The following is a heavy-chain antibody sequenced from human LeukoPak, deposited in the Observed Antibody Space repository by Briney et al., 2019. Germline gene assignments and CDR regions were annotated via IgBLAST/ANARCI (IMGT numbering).Heavy chain of an antibody. CDR3: ARRRAFAGYCSSTSCLGDAFDI. D-gene: IGHD2-2*03. CDR2: IYTSGST. Sequence: SETLSLTCTVSGGSISSYYWSWIRQPAGKGLEWIGRIYTSGSTNYNPSLKSRVTMSVDTSKNQFSLKLSSVTAADTAVYYCARRRAFAGYCSSTSCLGDAFDIWGQGTMVTVSS. J-gene: IGHJ3*02. CDR1: GGSISSYY. V-gene: IGHV4-4*07.